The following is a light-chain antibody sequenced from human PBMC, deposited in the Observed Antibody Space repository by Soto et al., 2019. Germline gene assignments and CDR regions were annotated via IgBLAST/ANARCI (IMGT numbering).Light chain of an antibody. CDR1: QNINTY. CDR2: AAS. V-gene: IGKV1-39*01. Sequence: DIQMTQSPYSLSAAVGDRVTIACRASQNINTYLNWYQQKPGKAPKLLIYAASSLQSGVPSRFSGSGSETEFTLTISRLQPDDFATYFCHSRAFGQGTRLEIK. CDR3: HSRA. J-gene: IGKJ5*01.